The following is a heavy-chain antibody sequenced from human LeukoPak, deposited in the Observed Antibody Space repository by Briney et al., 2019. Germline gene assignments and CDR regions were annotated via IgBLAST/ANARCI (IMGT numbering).Heavy chain of an antibody. V-gene: IGHV3-49*04. D-gene: IGHD2-21*02. CDR2: IRSKAYGGTT. CDR3: TREKGFCGGDCYHY. J-gene: IGHJ4*02. Sequence: PGGSLRLSCTASGFTFGDYAMSWVRQAPGKGLEWVGFIRSKAYGGTTKYAASVKGRFTISRDDSKSIAYLQMNSLTTEDTAVYYCTREKGFCGGDCYHYWGQGTLVTVSS. CDR1: GFTFGDYA.